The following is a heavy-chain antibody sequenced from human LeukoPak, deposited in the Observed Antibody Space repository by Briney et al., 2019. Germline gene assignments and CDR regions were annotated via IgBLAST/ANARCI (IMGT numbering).Heavy chain of an antibody. J-gene: IGHJ4*02. CDR3: AKWAVLLWFGESSSGYYFDY. Sequence: GGSLRLSCAASGFNFNNYGLHWVRQAPSKGLEWVAVVSYDGSKKYYADSVKGRFTISRDNSKNTLYLQMNSLRAEDTAVYYCAKWAVLLWFGESSSGYYFDYWGQGALVTVSS. CDR1: GFNFNNYG. CDR2: VSYDGSKK. V-gene: IGHV3-30*18. D-gene: IGHD3-10*01.